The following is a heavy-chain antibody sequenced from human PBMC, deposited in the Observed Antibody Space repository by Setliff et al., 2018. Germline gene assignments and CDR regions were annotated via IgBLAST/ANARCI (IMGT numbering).Heavy chain of an antibody. Sequence: KSSETLSLTCAVSGDSISSGNWWSWVRQPPEKGLEWIGEINHSGNTNYNPSLKSRVTISVDKSTNQFSLKLTSVTAEDTAVYYRARMSGFQYIDVWDKGTTVTVSS. CDR2: INHSGNT. V-gene: IGHV4-4*02. CDR3: ARMSGFQYIDV. D-gene: IGHD3-3*01. J-gene: IGHJ6*03. CDR1: GDSISSGNW.